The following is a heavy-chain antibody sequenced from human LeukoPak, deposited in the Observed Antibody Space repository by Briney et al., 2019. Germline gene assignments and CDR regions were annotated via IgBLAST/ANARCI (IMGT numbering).Heavy chain of an antibody. CDR1: GFTFSNYG. D-gene: IGHD3-10*01. CDR2: ISYDGSNQ. V-gene: IGHV3-30*18. CDR3: AKEVGESNSGKSVFDC. J-gene: IGHJ4*02. Sequence: PGGSLRLSCAASGFTFSNYGIHWVRQAPGKGLEWVAVISYDGSNQYYADSVKGRFTISRDNSRNTLSLQMNSLGVEDTAMYFCAKEVGESNSGKSVFDCWGQGTLVAVSS.